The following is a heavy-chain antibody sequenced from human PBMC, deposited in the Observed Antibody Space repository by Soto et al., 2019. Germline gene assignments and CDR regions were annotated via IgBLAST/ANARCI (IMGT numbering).Heavy chain of an antibody. Sequence: GGSLRLSXAASGFTFSNYAMSWVRQAPGKGLEWVSIISSSGDNTYYGDSVKGRLTISRDNSMNTLYLQMNSLRAEDTAVYYCAKDPTMVTRGYFDYWGQGTLVTVSS. CDR2: ISSSGDNT. CDR3: AKDPTMVTRGYFDY. D-gene: IGHD4-17*01. J-gene: IGHJ4*02. V-gene: IGHV3-23*01. CDR1: GFTFSNYA.